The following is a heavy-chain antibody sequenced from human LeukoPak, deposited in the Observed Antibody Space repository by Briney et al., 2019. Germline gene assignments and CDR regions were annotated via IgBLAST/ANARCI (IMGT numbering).Heavy chain of an antibody. CDR3: VRGALRDCSYTSCTRGNWFDP. J-gene: IGHJ5*02. D-gene: IGHD2-2*01. CDR1: GFTFSSHW. V-gene: IGHV3-74*01. CDR2: INADGSAT. Sequence: GGSLRLSCAASGFTFSSHWMHWVRQAPVQGLVGVSHINADGSATYYAASVKGRFTISRDNARNTLYLQMHSLTAEDTGVYYCVRGALRDCSYTSCTRGNWFDPWGQGTLVTVSS.